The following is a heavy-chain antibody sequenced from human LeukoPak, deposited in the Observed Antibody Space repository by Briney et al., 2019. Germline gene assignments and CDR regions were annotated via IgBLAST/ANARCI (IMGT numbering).Heavy chain of an antibody. CDR1: GYTFTSYG. J-gene: IGHJ6*02. CDR3: ARVVGDIVLMVYAFSMGMDV. CDR2: ISAYNGNT. Sequence: ASVTVSCKASGYTFTSYGISWVRQAPGQGLEWMGWISAYNGNTNYAQKLQGRVTMTTDTSTSTAYMELRSLRSDDTAVYYCARVVGDIVLMVYAFSMGMDVWGQGTTVTVSS. V-gene: IGHV1-18*01. D-gene: IGHD2-8*01.